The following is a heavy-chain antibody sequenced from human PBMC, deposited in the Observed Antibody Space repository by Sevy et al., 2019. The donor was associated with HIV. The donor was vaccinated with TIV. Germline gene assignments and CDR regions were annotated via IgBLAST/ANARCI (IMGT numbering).Heavy chain of an antibody. D-gene: IGHD6-19*01. CDR3: ARSVLAVAGSDGMDV. Sequence: GGSLRLSCAASGFTFSNYVMHWVRQAPGKGLEWVTFIASYGNDEDYADSVKGRFTISRDNSKNTLYLQMNSLRPEDTAVYYCARSVLAVAGSDGMDVWGQGTTVTVSS. CDR2: IASYGNDE. CDR1: GFTFSNYV. J-gene: IGHJ6*02. V-gene: IGHV3-30*04.